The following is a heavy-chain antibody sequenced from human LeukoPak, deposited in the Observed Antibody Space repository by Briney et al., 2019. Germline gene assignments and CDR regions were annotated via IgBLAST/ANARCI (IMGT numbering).Heavy chain of an antibody. J-gene: IGHJ5*02. CDR1: GGSISSSSYY. D-gene: IGHD3-10*01. Sequence: PSETLSLTCTVSGGSISSSSYYWGWIRQPPGKGLEWIGSIYYSGSTYYNPSLKSRVTISVDTSKNQFSLKLSSVTAADTAVYYCARDGSGHNWFDPWGQGTLVTVSS. V-gene: IGHV4-39*07. CDR2: IYYSGST. CDR3: ARDGSGHNWFDP.